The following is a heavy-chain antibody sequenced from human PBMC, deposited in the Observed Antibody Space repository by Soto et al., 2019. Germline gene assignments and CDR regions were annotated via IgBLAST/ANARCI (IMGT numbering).Heavy chain of an antibody. V-gene: IGHV4-34*01. CDR1: GGSFSCYY. D-gene: IGHD6-6*01. J-gene: IGHJ6*02. CDR3: ARAEQLVSYYYYGMDV. Sequence: PSETLSLTCAVYGGSFSCYYWSWIRQPPGKGLEWIGEINHSGSTNYNPSLKSRVTISVDTSKNQFSLKLSSVTAADTAVYYCARAEQLVSYYYYGMDVWGQGTTVTVSS. CDR2: INHSGST.